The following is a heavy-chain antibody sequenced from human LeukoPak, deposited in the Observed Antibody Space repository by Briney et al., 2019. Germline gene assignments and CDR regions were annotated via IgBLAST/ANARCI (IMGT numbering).Heavy chain of an antibody. D-gene: IGHD4-17*01. J-gene: IGHJ4*02. CDR2: INPNSGGT. Sequence: ASVKVSCKASGYTFTGYYMHWVRQVPGQGLEWMGWINPNSGGTNYAQKFQGRVTMTRDTSISTAYMELSRLRSDDTAVYYCARGAYGDYAVDYWGQGTLVTVSS. CDR3: ARGAYGDYAVDY. V-gene: IGHV1-2*02. CDR1: GYTFTGYY.